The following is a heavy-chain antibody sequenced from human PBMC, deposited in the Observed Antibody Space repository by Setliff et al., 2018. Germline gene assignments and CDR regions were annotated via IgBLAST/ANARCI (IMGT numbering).Heavy chain of an antibody. Sequence: ASVKVSCKVSRYTLTELSMHWVRQAPGKGLEWMGGFDPEDGGTIYAQKFQGRVTMTEDTSTDTAYMELSSLRSEDTAVYYCATMHIVVVIAISDHAFDIWGQGTMVTVSS. J-gene: IGHJ3*02. CDR1: RYTLTELS. CDR2: FDPEDGGT. CDR3: ATMHIVVVIAISDHAFDI. V-gene: IGHV1-24*01. D-gene: IGHD2-21*01.